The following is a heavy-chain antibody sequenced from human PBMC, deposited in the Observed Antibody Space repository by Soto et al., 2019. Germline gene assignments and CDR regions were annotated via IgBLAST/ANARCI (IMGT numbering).Heavy chain of an antibody. Sequence: QVQLVQSGAEVKKPGSSVRVSCKASGDTFSFYSINWVRQAPGLGLEWMGRINPILSMSNYAQRFQGGVTVTAEKSTSTACMELISLRSENTAMYDCASSYGSGYRAFDYWGQGALVTVS. V-gene: IGHV1-69*02. J-gene: IGHJ4*02. CDR3: ASSYGSGYRAFDY. CDR1: GDTFSFYS. D-gene: IGHD3-10*01. CDR2: INPILSMS.